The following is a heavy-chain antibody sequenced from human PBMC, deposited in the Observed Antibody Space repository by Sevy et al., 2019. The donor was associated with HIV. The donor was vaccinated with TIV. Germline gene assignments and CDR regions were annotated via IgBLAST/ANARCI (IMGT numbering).Heavy chain of an antibody. D-gene: IGHD3-10*01. V-gene: IGHV3-15*01. Sequence: GGSLRLSCAASGFTFSNAWMSWVRQAPGKGLEWVGRIKSKTDGGTTDYAAPVKGRFTISRDDSKNTLYLQMNSLKTEDTAIYYSTTDSKKRGLSALLEYWGQGTLVTVSS. CDR3: TTDSKKRGLSALLEY. J-gene: IGHJ4*02. CDR1: GFTFSNAW. CDR2: IKSKTDGGTT.